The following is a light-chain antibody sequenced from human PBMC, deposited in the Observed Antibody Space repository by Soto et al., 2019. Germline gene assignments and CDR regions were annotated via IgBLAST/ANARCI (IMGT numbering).Light chain of an antibody. CDR3: QQYQTYSST. Sequence: GDGVTITCRASQNINTWLAWYQQKPGKAPKLLIYAASSLQSGVPSRFSGSGSGADFTLTISNLQPEDFATYYCQQYQTYSSTFGGGTKVEIK. J-gene: IGKJ4*01. V-gene: IGKV1-5*01. CDR1: QNINTW. CDR2: AAS.